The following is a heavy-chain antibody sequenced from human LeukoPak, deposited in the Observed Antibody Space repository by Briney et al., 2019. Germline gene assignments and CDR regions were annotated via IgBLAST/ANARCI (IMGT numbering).Heavy chain of an antibody. CDR3: ARGGAARPDY. CDR1: GFTFSSFG. J-gene: IGHJ4*02. CDR2: ISSSGSTI. V-gene: IGHV3-48*04. Sequence: GGSLRLSCGASGFTFSSFGMHWVRQAPGKGLEWVSYISSSGSTIYYADSVKGRFTISRDNAKNSLYLQMNSLRAEDTAVYYCARGGAARPDYWGQGTLVTVSS. D-gene: IGHD6-6*01.